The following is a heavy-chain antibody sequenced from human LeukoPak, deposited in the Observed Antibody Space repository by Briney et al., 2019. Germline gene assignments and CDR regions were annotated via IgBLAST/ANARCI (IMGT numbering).Heavy chain of an antibody. CDR1: GYTCIDYF. J-gene: IGHJ3*02. V-gene: IGHV1-2*02. CDR2: INPISGVT. D-gene: IGHD1-7*01. CDR3: VRAVSGTLGGAFDI. Sequence: ASVKVSCKASGYTCIDYFIHWMRQTPGQGLEWLGWINPISGVTRYAQKFQDRVTMTRDTAAYMELSSLKSDDTAVYYCVRAVSGTLGGAFDIWGQGTAVTVSS.